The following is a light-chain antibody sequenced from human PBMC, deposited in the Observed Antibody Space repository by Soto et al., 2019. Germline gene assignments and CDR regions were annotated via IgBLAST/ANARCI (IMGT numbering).Light chain of an antibody. J-gene: IGKJ5*01. CDR3: KQRSNWPIT. V-gene: IGKV3-11*01. Sequence: EIVLTQSPATLSLSPGERATLSCRASQSVSSYLAWYQQKPGQAHRLXIYDAYNRATGIQARFSGSGSGTDFTLTIRSLEPEDFAVYYCKQRSNWPITFGQGTRLEIK. CDR2: DAY. CDR1: QSVSSY.